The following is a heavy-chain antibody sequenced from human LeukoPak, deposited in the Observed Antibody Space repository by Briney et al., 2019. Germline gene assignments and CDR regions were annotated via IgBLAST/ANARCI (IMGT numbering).Heavy chain of an antibody. CDR2: IYYSGST. D-gene: IGHD3-9*01. CDR1: GGSISSSSYY. CDR3: VSGYYDILTGRY. Sequence: PSETLSLTCTVSGGSISSSSYYWGWIRQPPGKGLEWIGSIYYSGSTYYNPSLKSRVTISVDTSKNQFSLKLSSVTAADTAVYYCVSGYYDILTGRYWGQGTLVTVSS. J-gene: IGHJ4*02. V-gene: IGHV4-39*01.